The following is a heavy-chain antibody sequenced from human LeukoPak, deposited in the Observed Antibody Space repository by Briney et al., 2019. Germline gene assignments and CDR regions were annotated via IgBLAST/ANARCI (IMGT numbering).Heavy chain of an antibody. CDR3: AKGAGGFSYYNWFDP. V-gene: IGHV4-39*07. Sequence: GSLRLSCAASGFTFSSYAMSWVRQPPGKGLEWIGSIYYSGTTHYNPSLESRVTISVDTSKSQFSLKLASVAAADTAIYYCAKGAGGFSYYNWFDPWGQGTLVTVSS. J-gene: IGHJ5*02. CDR2: IYYSGTT. CDR1: GFTFSSYA. D-gene: IGHD5-18*01.